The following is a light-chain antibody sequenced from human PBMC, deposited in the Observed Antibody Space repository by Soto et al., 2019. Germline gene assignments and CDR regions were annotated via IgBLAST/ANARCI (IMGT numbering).Light chain of an antibody. CDR2: DAS. CDR3: QQYGTSPWT. Sequence: EIVLTQSPATLSLSPGERATLSCGASQSVSGTYLAWYQQKFGLAPRLLIYDASTTATGIPVRVSGSGSGTDFTLTIGRLEPEDSAVYYCQQYGTSPWTFGQGTKVEIK. J-gene: IGKJ1*01. V-gene: IGKV3D-20*01. CDR1: QSVSGTY.